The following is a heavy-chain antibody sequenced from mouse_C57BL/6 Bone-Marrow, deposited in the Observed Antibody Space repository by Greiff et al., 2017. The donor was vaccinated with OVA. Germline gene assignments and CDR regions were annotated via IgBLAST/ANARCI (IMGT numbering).Heavy chain of an antibody. J-gene: IGHJ2*01. V-gene: IGHV1-4*01. CDR2: INPSSGYT. CDR3: ARLGGNYFDY. CDR1: GYTFTSYT. Sequence: LEESGAELARPGASVKMSCKASGYTFTSYTMHWVKQRPGQGLEWIGYINPSSGYTKYNQKFKDKATLTADKSSSTAYMQLSSLTSEDSAVYYCARLGGNYFDYWGQGTTLTVSS.